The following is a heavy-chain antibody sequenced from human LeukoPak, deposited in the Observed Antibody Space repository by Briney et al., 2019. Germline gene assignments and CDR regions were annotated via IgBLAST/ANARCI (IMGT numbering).Heavy chain of an antibody. V-gene: IGHV1-69*05. CDR2: IVPIFGKT. Sequence: SVKVSCKASGGSFSSNIIGRVRQAPGQGLEWIGGIVPIFGKTKYAQKFQGRVTITTDESSSTAYMELSSLRSDDTAIYYCARGWGIPAPISWFDPWGQGTLVTVSS. CDR3: ARGWGIPAPISWFDP. J-gene: IGHJ5*02. D-gene: IGHD2-2*01. CDR1: GGSFSSNI.